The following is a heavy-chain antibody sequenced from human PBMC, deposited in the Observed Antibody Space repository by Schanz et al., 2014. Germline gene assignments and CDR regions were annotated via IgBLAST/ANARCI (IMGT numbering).Heavy chain of an antibody. CDR2: ISSGSSYA. CDR3: ARDRGYCSGGSCLTFDY. Sequence: VQLVESGGGVVQPGRSLRLSCAASGFIFSSYGLHWVRQAPGKGLEWVSDISSGSSYANYADSVKGRFTISRDNAKNTLYLQMNSLRAEDTAVYYCARDRGYCSGGSCLTFDYWGQGTLVTVSS. J-gene: IGHJ4*02. D-gene: IGHD2-15*01. CDR1: GFIFSSYG. V-gene: IGHV3-21*05.